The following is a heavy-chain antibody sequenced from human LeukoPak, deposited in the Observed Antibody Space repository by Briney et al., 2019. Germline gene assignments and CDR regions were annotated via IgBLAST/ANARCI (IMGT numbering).Heavy chain of an antibody. J-gene: IGHJ4*02. CDR3: ARSGRIGYSYGLFDY. CDR2: ISAYNGNT. V-gene: IGHV1-18*01. Sequence: RASVTVSCMASGYTFTSYGMSWVRQAPGQGLEWVGWISAYNGNTNYAQKLQGRVTMTTDTSTSTAYMELRSLRSDDTAVYYCARSGRIGYSYGLFDYWGQGTLVTVSS. CDR1: GYTFTSYG. D-gene: IGHD5-18*01.